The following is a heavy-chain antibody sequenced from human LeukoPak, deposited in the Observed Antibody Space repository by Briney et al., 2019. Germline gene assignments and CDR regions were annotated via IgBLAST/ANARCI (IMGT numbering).Heavy chain of an antibody. J-gene: IGHJ5*02. CDR3: APGPGWFDP. CDR1: GYTFTGYH. V-gene: IGHV1-2*06. Sequence: ASVKVSCKASGYTFTGYHIHWVRQAPGQGLEWMGRINPYSGDTNFAQKFQGRVTMTRDTSISTAYMELSRLRSDDTAVYYCAPGPGWFDPWGQGSLVTVSS. D-gene: IGHD7-27*01. CDR2: INPYSGDT.